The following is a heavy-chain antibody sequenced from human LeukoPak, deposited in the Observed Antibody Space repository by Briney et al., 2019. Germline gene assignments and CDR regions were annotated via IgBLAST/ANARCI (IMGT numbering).Heavy chain of an antibody. CDR3: AGYVVVIDY. D-gene: IGHD2-21*01. CDR1: DYSISSGYY. CDR2: IYHSGST. V-gene: IGHV4-38-2*01. J-gene: IGHJ4*02. Sequence: PSETLSLTCAVSDYSISSGYYWGWIRQPPGKGLEWIGSIYHSGSTYYNPSLKSRVTISVDTSKNQFSLKLSSVTAADTAVYYCAGYVVVIDYWGQGTLVTVSS.